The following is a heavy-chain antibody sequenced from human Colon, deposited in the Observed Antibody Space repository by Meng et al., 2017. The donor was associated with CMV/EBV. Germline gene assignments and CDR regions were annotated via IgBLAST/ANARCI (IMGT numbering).Heavy chain of an antibody. Sequence: QGQLQESGPGLVKPSETLSLTCTVSGGYLNDFYWNWIRQPVGKGLEWIGRIFPTGSAYYNSSLNSRVTMSVDTSKNQFSLKLTSVTAADTAVYYCARDSDGSGTFSYWFDPWGQGTLVTVS. D-gene: IGHD3-10*01. V-gene: IGHV4-4*07. CDR3: ARDSDGSGTFSYWFDP. CDR1: GGYLNDFY. CDR2: IFPTGSA. J-gene: IGHJ5*02.